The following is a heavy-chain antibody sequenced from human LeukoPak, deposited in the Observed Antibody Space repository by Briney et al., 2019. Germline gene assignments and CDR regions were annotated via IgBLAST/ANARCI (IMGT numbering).Heavy chain of an antibody. CDR3: AREGYSSNWYDY. CDR1: GGSISRHY. J-gene: IGHJ5*01. CDR2: ISYTGTT. D-gene: IGHD6-13*01. Sequence: SETLSLTCTVSGGSISRHYWAWMRHPPGEGLEWIGYISYTGTTNYNPSLKSRVTISVDTSKNQFSLKLRSVTAADTAVYYCAREGYSSNWYDYWGQGTLVTVSS. V-gene: IGHV4-59*11.